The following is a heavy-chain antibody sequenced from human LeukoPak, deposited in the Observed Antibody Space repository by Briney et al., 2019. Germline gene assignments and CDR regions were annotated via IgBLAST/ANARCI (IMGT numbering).Heavy chain of an antibody. V-gene: IGHV3-74*01. J-gene: IGHJ4*02. Sequence: GGSLRLSCAASGFTFSSYWMHWVRQAPGKGLVWVSHINNDGSDTSHADSVKGRFTISRDNAKNTLYLQMNSLRAEDTAVYYCASAYGGNSDYWGQGTLVTVSS. CDR3: ASAYGGNSDY. D-gene: IGHD4-23*01. CDR2: INNDGSDT. CDR1: GFTFSSYW.